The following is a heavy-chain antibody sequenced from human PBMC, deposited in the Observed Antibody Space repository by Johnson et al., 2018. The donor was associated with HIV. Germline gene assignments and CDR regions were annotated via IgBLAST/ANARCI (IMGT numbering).Heavy chain of an antibody. Sequence: VQLVESGGGLVQPGGSPRLSCAASGFAVSSNYMSWVRQAPGKGLEWVSVIYSGGSTYYADSVKGRFTISRDNSKNTLYLQMNSLRAKDTAVDYCARGGRQWLPRDAFDIWGQGTIVTVSS. J-gene: IGHJ3*02. CDR1: GFAVSSNY. CDR2: IYSGGST. D-gene: IGHD6-19*01. CDR3: ARGGRQWLPRDAFDI. V-gene: IGHV3-66*01.